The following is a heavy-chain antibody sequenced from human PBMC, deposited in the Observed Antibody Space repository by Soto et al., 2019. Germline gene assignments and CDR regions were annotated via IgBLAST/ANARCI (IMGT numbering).Heavy chain of an antibody. CDR2: IYYSGNT. Sequence: SETLSLTCTVSGGSISSYYWSWIRQPPGKGLEWIGYIYYSGNTGYAQKFQGRVTMTRNTSISTAYMELSSQRSEDTAVYYCASVPRGYSYGRSDYWGQGTLPTVPS. V-gene: IGHV4-59*01. J-gene: IGHJ4*02. D-gene: IGHD5-18*01. CDR1: GGSISSYY. CDR3: ASVPRGYSYGRSDY.